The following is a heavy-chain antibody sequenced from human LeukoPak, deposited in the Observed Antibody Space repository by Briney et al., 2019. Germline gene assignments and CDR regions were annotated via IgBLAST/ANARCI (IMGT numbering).Heavy chain of an antibody. D-gene: IGHD6-13*01. CDR1: GFTFNIYG. CDR2: TWFDGSHN. CDR3: AREDQQLVRIYLDF. V-gene: IGHV3-33*01. Sequence: PGGSLRLSCAASGFTFNIYGMHWVRQAPGKGLEWVALTWFDGSHNYYADSVKGRFTISRDNSKNTLYLQMNSLRAEDTAVYFCAREDQQLVRIYLDFRGQGTLVTVSS. J-gene: IGHJ4*02.